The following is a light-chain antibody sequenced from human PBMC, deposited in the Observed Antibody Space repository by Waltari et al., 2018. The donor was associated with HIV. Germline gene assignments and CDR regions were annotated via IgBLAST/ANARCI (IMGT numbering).Light chain of an antibody. CDR2: WAS. Sequence: DIVMTQSPDSLAVSLGERATINCKSSQSVLYSSNNKNYLAWYQQKPGQPPKLLIYWASIRESGVPDRFSGGGSGTDFTLTISSLQAEDVALYYCQQYYSSPPTFGGGTKVEIK. J-gene: IGKJ4*01. V-gene: IGKV4-1*01. CDR3: QQYYSSPPT. CDR1: QSVLYSSNNKNY.